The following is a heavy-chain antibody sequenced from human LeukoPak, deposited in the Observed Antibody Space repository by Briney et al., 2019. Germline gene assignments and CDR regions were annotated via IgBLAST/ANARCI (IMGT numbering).Heavy chain of an antibody. D-gene: IGHD2-8*02. CDR1: GLTFGDYA. Sequence: GGSLRLSCTASGLTFGDYAMSWFRQAPGKGLEWVSAISGSGGSTYYADSVKGRFTISRDNSKNTLYLQMNSLRAEDTAVYYCAKMLNTGHAHAALDYWGQGTLVTVSS. V-gene: IGHV3-23*01. CDR2: ISGSGGST. CDR3: AKMLNTGHAHAALDY. J-gene: IGHJ4*02.